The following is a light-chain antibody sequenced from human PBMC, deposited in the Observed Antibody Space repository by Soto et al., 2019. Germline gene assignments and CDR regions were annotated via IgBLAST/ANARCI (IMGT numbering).Light chain of an antibody. CDR1: ETISNY. CDR2: GAS. V-gene: IGKV1-39*01. Sequence: DIQMTQSPSSLSASVGDRVTITCRASETISNYLNWYQKKPGKAPQLLIYGASTLQRGVPSRFNGSGSGTDFTLTIGSLQPEDSATYYCQQSYSPPPITFGQGTRLEIK. J-gene: IGKJ5*01. CDR3: QQSYSPPPIT.